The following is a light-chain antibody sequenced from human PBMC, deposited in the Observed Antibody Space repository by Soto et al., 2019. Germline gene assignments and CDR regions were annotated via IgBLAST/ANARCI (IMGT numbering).Light chain of an antibody. CDR2: AAS. CDR3: QQLNSYHALT. CDR1: QGISSY. Sequence: DIQLTQSPSFLSASVGDRVTITCRASQGISSYLAWYQQKPGKAPKLLIYAASTLQSGLPSRFSGSGSGTKFTLTISSLQPEDFATYYCQQLNSYHALTFGGGTKV. J-gene: IGKJ4*01. V-gene: IGKV1-9*01.